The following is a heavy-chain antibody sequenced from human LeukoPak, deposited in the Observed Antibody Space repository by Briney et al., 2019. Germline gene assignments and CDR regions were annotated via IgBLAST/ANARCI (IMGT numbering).Heavy chain of an antibody. CDR1: GFTVSSNY. CDR2: IYSGGST. CDR3: ARTTDGYNYDF. V-gene: IGHV3-53*01. J-gene: IGHJ4*02. D-gene: IGHD5-24*01. Sequence: GGSLRLSCAASGFTVSSNYMSWVRQAPGKGLEWVSVIYSGGSTYYADSVKGRFTISRDNSKNTLFLQMDSLRAEDTAVYYCARTTDGYNYDFWGQGTLVTVSS.